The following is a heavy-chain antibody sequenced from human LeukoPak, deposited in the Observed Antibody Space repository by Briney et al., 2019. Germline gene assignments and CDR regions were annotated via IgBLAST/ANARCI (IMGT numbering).Heavy chain of an antibody. Sequence: PGGSLRLSCAASGFTFSSYWMSWVRQAPGKGLEWVANIKQDGSEKYYVDSVKGRFTISRDNAKRSLYLQMNSLRAEDTAVYYCASSYYDFWSGYYPLDYWGQGTLVTVSS. J-gene: IGHJ4*02. CDR1: GFTFSSYW. CDR3: ASSYYDFWSGYYPLDY. V-gene: IGHV3-7*01. D-gene: IGHD3-3*01. CDR2: IKQDGSEK.